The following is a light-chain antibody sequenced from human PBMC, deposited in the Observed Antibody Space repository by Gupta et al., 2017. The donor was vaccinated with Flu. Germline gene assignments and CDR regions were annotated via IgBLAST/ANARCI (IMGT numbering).Light chain of an antibody. CDR2: STN. J-gene: IGLJ2*01. CDR3: MIYMGSGISL. CDR1: SGSVPSTNY. V-gene: IGLV8-61*01. Sequence: QTVVIQEPSFSVSPGGTVTLTCALSSGSVPSTNYLSWYRQTPGQPPRTLIYSTNVRSSGVPDRFSGSILGNKAALTITGAQADDECVYYCMIYMGSGISLFGGGTKVTVL.